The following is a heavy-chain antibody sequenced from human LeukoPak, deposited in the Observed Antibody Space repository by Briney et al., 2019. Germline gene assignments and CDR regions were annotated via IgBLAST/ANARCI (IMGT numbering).Heavy chain of an antibody. J-gene: IGHJ5*02. D-gene: IGHD2-15*01. CDR1: GGSITSSNYY. Sequence: SETLSLTCTVSGGSITSSNYYWGWIRQPPGKGLEWIASIYYSGNTYYNPSLKSRVTISVDTSKNQFSLKLSSVTAADTAVYYCATRSIVVVVTAAPGFDPWGQGTLVTVSS. V-gene: IGHV4-39*01. CDR2: IYYSGNT. CDR3: ATRSIVVVVTAAPGFDP.